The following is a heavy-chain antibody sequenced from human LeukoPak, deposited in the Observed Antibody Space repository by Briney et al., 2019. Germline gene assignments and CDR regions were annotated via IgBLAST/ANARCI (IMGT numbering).Heavy chain of an antibody. D-gene: IGHD4-17*01. CDR2: IIPIFGTA. Sequence: SVKVSCKASGGTFSSYAISWVRQAPGQGLEWMGGIIPIFGTANYAQKFQGRVTITADESTSTAYMELSSLRSEDTAVYYCAKDFNGDYIHFDYWGQGTLVTVSS. CDR3: AKDFNGDYIHFDY. CDR1: GGTFSSYA. J-gene: IGHJ4*02. V-gene: IGHV1-69*13.